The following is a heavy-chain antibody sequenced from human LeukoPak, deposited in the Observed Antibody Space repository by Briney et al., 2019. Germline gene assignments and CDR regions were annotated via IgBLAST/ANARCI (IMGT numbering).Heavy chain of an antibody. V-gene: IGHV3-7*01. J-gene: IGHJ5*02. Sequence: GGSLRLSCAASGFTFTTYWMGWVRQAPGKGLEWVANIKQDGSEQYYVDSVKGRFTISRDNAKNPLSLQMNSLRAEDTAVYYCARPLMYYYGSETYFWFDPWGQGILVTVSS. D-gene: IGHD3-10*01. CDR1: GFTFTTYW. CDR3: ARPLMYYYGSETYFWFDP. CDR2: IKQDGSEQ.